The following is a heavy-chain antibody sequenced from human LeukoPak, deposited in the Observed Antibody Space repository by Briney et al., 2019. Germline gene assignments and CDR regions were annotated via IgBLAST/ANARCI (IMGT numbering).Heavy chain of an antibody. Sequence: PSETLSLTCTASGVSISSYCWSWIRQPPGKGLEWIGYIYYSENTNYNSSLKSRVTISEDTSKNQFSLNLTSVTAADTAVYYCAGGNFYDSSGHPYHFHYWGQGALVTVPS. CDR1: GVSISSYC. V-gene: IGHV4-59*01. D-gene: IGHD3-22*01. CDR3: AGGNFYDSSGHPYHFHY. CDR2: IYYSENT. J-gene: IGHJ4*02.